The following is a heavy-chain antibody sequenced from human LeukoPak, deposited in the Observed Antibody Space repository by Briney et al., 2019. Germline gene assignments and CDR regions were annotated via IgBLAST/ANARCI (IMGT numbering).Heavy chain of an antibody. CDR2: IRYDGSNK. D-gene: IGHD3-22*01. J-gene: IGHJ4*02. CDR3: AKDTMYYYDSSGPGGYYFDY. V-gene: IGHV3-30*02. CDR1: GFTFSSYG. Sequence: GGALRLSCAASGFTFSSYGMHWVRQAPGKGLEWVAFIRYDGSNKYYADSVKGRFTISRDNSRNTLYLQMNSLRAEDTAVYYCAKDTMYYYDSSGPGGYYFDYWGQGTLVTVSS.